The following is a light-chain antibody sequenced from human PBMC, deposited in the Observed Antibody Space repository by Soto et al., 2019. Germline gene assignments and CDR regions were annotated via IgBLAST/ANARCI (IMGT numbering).Light chain of an antibody. CDR2: DGS. CDR3: QVWDSSSDRVV. V-gene: IGLV3-21*02. CDR1: NIGSKS. J-gene: IGLJ2*01. Sequence: SYELTQPPSVSVAPGQTARITCGGNNIGSKSVHWCQQKPGQAPVLVVYDGSDRPSGIPERFSGSNSGNTATLTISRVEAGDEADYYCQVWDSSSDRVVFGGGTKLTVL.